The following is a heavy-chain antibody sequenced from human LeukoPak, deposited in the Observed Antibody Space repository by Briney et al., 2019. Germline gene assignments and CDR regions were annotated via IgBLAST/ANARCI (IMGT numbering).Heavy chain of an antibody. Sequence: GESLRLSCAASGFSFSSYSMNWVRQAPGKGLEWVSYFGYSNSYIYYADSVKGRFTVSRDNAKNSLYLQMNSLSAEDTAVYYCARTSSSSFFYDSWGQGTLVTVSS. CDR2: FGYSNSYI. CDR1: GFSFSSYS. CDR3: ARTSSSSFFYDS. J-gene: IGHJ4*02. D-gene: IGHD6-6*01. V-gene: IGHV3-21*01.